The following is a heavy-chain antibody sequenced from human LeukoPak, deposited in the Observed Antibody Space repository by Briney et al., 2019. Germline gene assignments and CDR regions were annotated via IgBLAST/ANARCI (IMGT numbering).Heavy chain of an antibody. CDR3: ARDPSSYGRPPYFDY. CDR1: GFTVSDYY. D-gene: IGHD5-18*01. CDR2: ISSTSSYI. V-gene: IGHV3-21*01. J-gene: IGHJ4*02. Sequence: GGSLRLSCATSGFTVSDYYMDWVRQAPGKGLEWVSSISSTSSYIYYADSVKGRFTISRDNAKNSLYLQMDSLRADDTAVYYCARDPSSYGRPPYFDYWGQGSLVTVSS.